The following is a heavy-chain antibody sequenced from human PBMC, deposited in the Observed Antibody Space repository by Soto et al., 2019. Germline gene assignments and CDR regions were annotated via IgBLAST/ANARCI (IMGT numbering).Heavy chain of an antibody. CDR2: IYPGDSDT. Sequence: PGESLKISCKGSGYSFSNYWIGWVRQMPGKGLEWMGIIYPGDSDTRYSPSFQGQVTIPADKSINTAYLQWSSLKASDTAMYYCARPLEDSGSYFPLAFDYWGQGTLVTVSS. CDR3: ARPLEDSGSYFPLAFDY. V-gene: IGHV5-51*01. CDR1: GYSFSNYW. D-gene: IGHD1-26*01. J-gene: IGHJ4*02.